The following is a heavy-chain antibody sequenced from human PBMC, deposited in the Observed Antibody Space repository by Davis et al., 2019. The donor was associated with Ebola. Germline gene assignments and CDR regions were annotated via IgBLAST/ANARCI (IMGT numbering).Heavy chain of an antibody. CDR2: ISSFGGTI. V-gene: IGHV3-48*04. Sequence: GESLKISCAASGFTFSSYSMKWVRQAPAKGLGWVSYISSFGGTIYYADSVKGRFTISRGNFQNTLFLQMNSLRAEDTAVYYCAKDLGATAGSEVDPWGQGTLVTVSS. CDR1: GFTFSSYS. J-gene: IGHJ5*02. D-gene: IGHD6-13*01. CDR3: AKDLGATAGSEVDP.